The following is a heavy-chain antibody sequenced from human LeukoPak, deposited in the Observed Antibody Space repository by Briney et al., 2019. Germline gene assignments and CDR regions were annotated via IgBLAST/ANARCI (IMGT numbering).Heavy chain of an antibody. V-gene: IGHV3-23*01. CDR3: AKAPAPYYYYYGMDV. Sequence: GGSLRLSCAASGFTFSSYVMTWVRQAPGKGLEWVSSISDNGVTRYYADSVKGRFTISRDNSDNTVYLQMNSLRAEDTAIYYCAKAPAPYYYYYGMDVWGQRTAVTVSS. CDR1: GFTFSSYV. CDR2: ISDNGVTR. J-gene: IGHJ6*02.